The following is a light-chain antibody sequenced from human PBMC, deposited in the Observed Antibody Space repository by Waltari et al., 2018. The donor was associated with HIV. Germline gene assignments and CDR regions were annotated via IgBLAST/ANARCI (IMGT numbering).Light chain of an antibody. CDR2: DVS. CDR1: SSDVGGSNY. J-gene: IGLJ1*01. V-gene: IGLV2-11*01. CDR3: CSYAGNYTFV. Sequence: QSALTQPRSVSGSPGQSVTISCTGTSSDVGGSNYVSWYQQHPGKAPKLMIYDVSKRPSGVPDRFSGSKSGNTASLTISGLQAEDEADYYCCSYAGNYTFVFGTGTKVTVL.